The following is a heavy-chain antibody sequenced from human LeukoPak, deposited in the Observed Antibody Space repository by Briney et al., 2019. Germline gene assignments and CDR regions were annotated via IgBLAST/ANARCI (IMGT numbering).Heavy chain of an antibody. D-gene: IGHD3-22*01. Sequence: PSETLSLTCTVSGGSISSSSYYWGWIRQPPGKGLEWIGSIYYSGSTNYNPSLRSRVTISVDTSKNQFSLKLSSVTAADTAVYYCARYNYDNSGPTDAFDIWGQGTMVTVSS. V-gene: IGHV4-39*07. CDR3: ARYNYDNSGPTDAFDI. CDR1: GGSISSSSYY. J-gene: IGHJ3*02. CDR2: IYYSGST.